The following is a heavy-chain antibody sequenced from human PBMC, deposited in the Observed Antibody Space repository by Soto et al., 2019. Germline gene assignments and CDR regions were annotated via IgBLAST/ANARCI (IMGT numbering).Heavy chain of an antibody. CDR3: APSNVRLSFQH. D-gene: IGHD2-8*01. CDR2: INPNSGDT. J-gene: IGHJ1*01. CDR1: GYTFTGYS. Sequence: ASVKVSCKASGYTFTGYSMHWVRQAPGQGLEWMGWINPNSGDTNYARNFQGRVTMSRDTSISTAYMEVSRLRSDDTAMYYCAPSNVRLSFQHWGQGTLVTVSS. V-gene: IGHV1-2*02.